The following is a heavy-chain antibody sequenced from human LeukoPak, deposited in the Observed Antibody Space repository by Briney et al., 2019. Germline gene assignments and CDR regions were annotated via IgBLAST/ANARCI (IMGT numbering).Heavy chain of an antibody. CDR3: ARTFYDFWSGFSNYDSFHI. V-gene: IGHV1-8*01. J-gene: IGHJ3*02. D-gene: IGHD3-3*01. CDR2: MNPNSGIT. Sequence: ASVKVSCKASGYTFTSYDINWVRQATGQGLEWMGWMNPNSGITGYAQKFQGRVTMTTDTSTNTAYMELRSLTSDDTAVYYCARTFYDFWSGFSNYDSFHIWGQGTLVTVSS. CDR1: GYTFTSYD.